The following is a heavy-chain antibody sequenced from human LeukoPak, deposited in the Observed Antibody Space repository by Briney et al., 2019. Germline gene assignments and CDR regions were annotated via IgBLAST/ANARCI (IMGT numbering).Heavy chain of an antibody. J-gene: IGHJ4*02. Sequence: SETLSLTCTVSGGSISSYYWSWIRQPAGKGLEWIGRIYSSGSTNYNPSLKSRVTMSVDTSKNQFSLKLSSVTAADTAVYYCARGPYCTSTSCYLDYWGQGTLVTASS. CDR1: GGSISSYY. D-gene: IGHD2-2*01. V-gene: IGHV4-4*07. CDR2: IYSSGST. CDR3: ARGPYCTSTSCYLDY.